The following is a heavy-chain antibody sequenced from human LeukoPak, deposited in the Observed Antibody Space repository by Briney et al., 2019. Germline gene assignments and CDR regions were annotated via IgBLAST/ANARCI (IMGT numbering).Heavy chain of an antibody. D-gene: IGHD1/OR15-1a*01. V-gene: IGHV3-7*01. Sequence: GGSLRLSCAASGFTFSSYWMSWVRQAPGKGLGWVANIRQDGSVQNYVDSVKGRFTISRDNPKNSVYLQMSSLRAEDTAVYNCLVTTRSRGFDYWGQGTLVTVSS. J-gene: IGHJ4*02. CDR3: LVTTRSRGFDY. CDR1: GFTFSSYW. CDR2: IRQDGSVQ.